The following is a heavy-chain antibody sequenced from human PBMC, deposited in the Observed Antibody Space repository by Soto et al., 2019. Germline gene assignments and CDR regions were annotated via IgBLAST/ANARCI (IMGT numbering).Heavy chain of an antibody. CDR2: ISYDGSNK. J-gene: IGHJ4*02. V-gene: IGHV3-30-3*01. CDR1: GFTFSSYA. D-gene: IGHD3-10*01. Sequence: VQLVESGGGVVQPGRSLRLSCAASGFTFSSYAMHWVRQAPGKGLEWVAVISYDGSNKYYADSVKGRFTISRDNSKNTLYLQMNSLRAEDTAVYYCARGSYYYGSGSQRQFDYWGQGTLVTVSS. CDR3: ARGSYYYGSGSQRQFDY.